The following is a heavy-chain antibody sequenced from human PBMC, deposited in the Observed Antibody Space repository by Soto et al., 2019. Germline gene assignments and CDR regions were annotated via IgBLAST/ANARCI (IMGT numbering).Heavy chain of an antibody. V-gene: IGHV1-69*08. J-gene: IGHJ4*02. CDR1: GGTFSTST. D-gene: IGHD5-12*01. Sequence: QVQLVQSGAEVKKPGSSVKVSCKASGGTFSTSTFTWVRQAPGQGLECMGRTIPLLNVADYAQDFQGRVTITADKSTSTAYMELTSLTSKDTAVYYCVRDSPIGSTYSGYDAIDSWGQGTLVTVSS. CDR3: VRDSPIGSTYSGYDAIDS. CDR2: TIPLLNVA.